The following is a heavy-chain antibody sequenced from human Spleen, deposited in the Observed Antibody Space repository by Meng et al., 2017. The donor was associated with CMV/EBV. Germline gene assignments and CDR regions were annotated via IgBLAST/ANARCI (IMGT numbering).Heavy chain of an antibody. CDR2: IYTSGST. CDR3: TYSSSWLTHPLFDD. CDR1: GGSITSSS. J-gene: IGHJ4*02. V-gene: IGHV4-4*07. Sequence: LPESGPGRVKPVATLSLPCTVSGGSITSSSWSCIRQPAGKGLEWIGRIYTSGSTNYNPSLKSRVTMSVDTSKNQFSLKLSSVTAADTAVYYCTYSSSWLTHPLFDDWGQGTLVTVSS. D-gene: IGHD6-13*01.